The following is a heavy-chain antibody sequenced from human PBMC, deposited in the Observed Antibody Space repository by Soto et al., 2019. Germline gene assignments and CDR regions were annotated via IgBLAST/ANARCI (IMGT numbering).Heavy chain of an antibody. CDR3: ARAYCGGDCYLYYFDY. CDR2: ISGSGGST. Sequence: GGSLRLSCAASRFTISGHAMNWVRQAPGKGLEWVSVISGSGGSTYYADSVKGRFTISRDNAKNTLYLQMNSLRAEDTAVYYCARAYCGGDCYLYYFDYWGQGTLVTVSS. V-gene: IGHV3-23*01. J-gene: IGHJ4*02. D-gene: IGHD2-21*02. CDR1: RFTISGHA.